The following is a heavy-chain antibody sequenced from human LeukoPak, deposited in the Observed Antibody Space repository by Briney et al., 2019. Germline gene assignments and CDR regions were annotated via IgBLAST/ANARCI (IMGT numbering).Heavy chain of an antibody. D-gene: IGHD3-10*01. J-gene: IGHJ4*02. Sequence: PGRSLRLSCAASGFTFSSYGMHWVRQAPGKGLEWVAVIWYDGSNKYYADSVKGRFTISRDNSKNTLYLQMNSLRAEDTAVYYCARDVRMVRGVIRDWGQGTLVTVSS. CDR2: IWYDGSNK. CDR1: GFTFSSYG. CDR3: ARDVRMVRGVIRD. V-gene: IGHV3-30*19.